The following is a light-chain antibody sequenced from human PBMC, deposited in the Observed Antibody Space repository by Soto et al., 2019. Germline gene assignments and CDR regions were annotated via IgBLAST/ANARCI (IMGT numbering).Light chain of an antibody. CDR1: QSISSY. CDR2: AAS. Sequence: DIQMTQSPSSLSASVGDRVTITCRASQSISSYLNWYQQKPGKAPKLLIYAASSLQSGVPSRFSGSGSGTDFTLTTSSLQPEDFATYYCQQNYSTPPYNFGKGTKLEIK. J-gene: IGKJ2*01. CDR3: QQNYSTPPYN. V-gene: IGKV1-39*01.